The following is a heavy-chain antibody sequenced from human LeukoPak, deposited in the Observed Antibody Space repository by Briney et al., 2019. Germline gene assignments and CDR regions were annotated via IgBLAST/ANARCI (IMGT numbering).Heavy chain of an antibody. CDR1: GGSISSYY. Sequence: SETLSLTCTVSGGSISSYYWSWIRQPAGKGLEWIGRIYTSGSTNYNPSLKSRVTISVDKSKNQFSLKLSSATAADTAVYYCASTPIFGVVTDIDYWGQGTLVTVSS. CDR2: IYTSGST. J-gene: IGHJ4*02. D-gene: IGHD3-3*01. V-gene: IGHV4-4*07. CDR3: ASTPIFGVVTDIDY.